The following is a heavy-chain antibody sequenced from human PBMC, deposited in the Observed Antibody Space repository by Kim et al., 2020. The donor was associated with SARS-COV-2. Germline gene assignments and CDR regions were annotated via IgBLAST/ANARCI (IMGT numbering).Heavy chain of an antibody. D-gene: IGHD1-26*01. J-gene: IGHJ4*01. CDR3: AEASGSYYGVEYFAY. CDR2: ITSGGDET. V-gene: IGHV3-23*01. CDR1: RFTFSSDA. Sequence: GGSLRLSCAASRFTFSSDAMTWVRQAPGKGLEWVSLITSGGDETYYADSVKGRFTISRDNSKNTLYLQMSSLRAEDTAIYYCAEASGSYYGVEYFAYWG.